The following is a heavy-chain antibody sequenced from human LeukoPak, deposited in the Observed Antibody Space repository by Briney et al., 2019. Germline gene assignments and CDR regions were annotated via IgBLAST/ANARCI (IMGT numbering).Heavy chain of an antibody. CDR3: ARVGDCGGDCYPTLDC. D-gene: IGHD2-21*02. V-gene: IGHV3-7*04. CDR2: IKEDGSEK. J-gene: IGHJ4*02. Sequence: GGSLRLSCAASGFTFSNYWMSWVRQAPGKGLKWVANIKEDGSEKYYADSVKGRFTISRDNAKNSLNLQMNSLRAEDTAVYYCARVGDCGGDCYPTLDCWGQGTLVTVSS. CDR1: GFTFSNYW.